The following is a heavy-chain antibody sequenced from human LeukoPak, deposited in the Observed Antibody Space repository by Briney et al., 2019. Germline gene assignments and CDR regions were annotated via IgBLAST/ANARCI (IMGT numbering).Heavy chain of an antibody. J-gene: IGHJ4*02. V-gene: IGHV3-74*01. Sequence: PGGSLRLSCAASGFTFSSYWMHWVRQAPGKGLVWVSRINSDGSSTSYADSVKGRFTISRDNAKNTLYLQMNSLRAEDTAVYYCASQESLTGTTPGYWGQGTLVTVSS. CDR3: ASQESLTGTTPGY. CDR1: GFTFSSYW. CDR2: INSDGSST. D-gene: IGHD1-20*01.